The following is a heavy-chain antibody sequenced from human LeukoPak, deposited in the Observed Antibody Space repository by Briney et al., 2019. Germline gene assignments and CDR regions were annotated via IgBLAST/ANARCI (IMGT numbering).Heavy chain of an antibody. D-gene: IGHD3-10*01. CDR1: GFTFDDYA. Sequence: GGSLRLSCAASGFTFDDYAMHWVRQAPGKGLEWVSLISWDGGSTYYADSVKGRFTISRDNSKNSLYLQMSSLRAEDTALYYCAKDRGGYFDYWGQGTLVTVSS. CDR2: ISWDGGST. CDR3: AKDRGGYFDY. V-gene: IGHV3-43D*03. J-gene: IGHJ4*02.